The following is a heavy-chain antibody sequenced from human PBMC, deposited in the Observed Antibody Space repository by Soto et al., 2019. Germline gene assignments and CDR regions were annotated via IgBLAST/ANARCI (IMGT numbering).Heavy chain of an antibody. Sequence: PSETLSLTCTSSGGSLSISSYYWGWIRQPPGKGLEWIGSIYYSGSTYYNPSLKSRVTISVDTSKNQFSLKLSSVTAADTAVYYCARHAVVPAAMLFPYNWFDPWGQGTLVTVSS. CDR3: ARHAVVPAAMLFPYNWFDP. CDR2: IYYSGST. CDR1: GGSLSISSYY. J-gene: IGHJ5*02. D-gene: IGHD2-2*01. V-gene: IGHV4-39*01.